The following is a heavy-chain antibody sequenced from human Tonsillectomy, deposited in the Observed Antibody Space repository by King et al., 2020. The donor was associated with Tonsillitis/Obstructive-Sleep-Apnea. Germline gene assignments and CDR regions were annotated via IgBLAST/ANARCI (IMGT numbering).Heavy chain of an antibody. V-gene: IGHV1-18*01. Sequence: VQLVESGAEVKKPGASVKVSCKASGFVFNSYGINWVRQAPGQGLEWMGWISAFNGNTNYAQNLQGRVTMTTDTSTSTAYMELRSLRFDDTAVYFYARAPLRWYTDYWGQGTLVTVSS. CDR1: GFVFNSYG. J-gene: IGHJ4*02. D-gene: IGHD4-23*01. CDR3: ARAPLRWYTDY. CDR2: ISAFNGNT.